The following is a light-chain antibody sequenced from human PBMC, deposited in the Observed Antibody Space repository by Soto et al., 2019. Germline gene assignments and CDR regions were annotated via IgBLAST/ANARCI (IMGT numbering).Light chain of an antibody. Sequence: ETVLTQSPGTLSLSPGERATLSCRASQSVSSNYIAWYQQKPGQAPRLLIYGASSRATGIPDRFSGSGSGTDFTLTNSRLEPEDFAVYYCQQYGGSPPQTFGQGTKVEIK. CDR2: GAS. CDR3: QQYGGSPPQT. CDR1: QSVSSNY. J-gene: IGKJ1*01. V-gene: IGKV3-20*01.